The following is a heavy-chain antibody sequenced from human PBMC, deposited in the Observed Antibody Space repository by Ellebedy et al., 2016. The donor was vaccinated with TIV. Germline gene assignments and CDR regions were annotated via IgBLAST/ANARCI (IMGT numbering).Heavy chain of an antibody. V-gene: IGHV4-30-4*01. CDR1: GGSISSGDYY. CDR2: IYYSGST. D-gene: IGHD1-20*01. J-gene: IGHJ4*02. Sequence: SETLSLXXTVSGGSISSGDYYWSWIRQPPGKGLEWIGYIYYSGSTYYNPSLKSRVTISVDTSKNQFSLKLSSVTAADTAVYYCARTTLTEGFDYWGQGTLVTVSS. CDR3: ARTTLTEGFDY.